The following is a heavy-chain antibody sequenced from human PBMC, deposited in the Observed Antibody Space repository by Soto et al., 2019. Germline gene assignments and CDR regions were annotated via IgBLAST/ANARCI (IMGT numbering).Heavy chain of an antibody. CDR1: GYTFTNYY. D-gene: IGHD2-15*01. J-gene: IGHJ4*02. Sequence: QVQLVQSGAEVKKPGASVKVSCNASGYTFTNYYIHWVRQAPGQGLEWMAIINPRGGSTSYAQKFQGRVSMTRDTSTGTVYMELSSLRSEDTAVYYCARGHSPIGYCSGGRCNYFDYWGQGTLVTVSS. V-gene: IGHV1-46*01. CDR2: INPRGGST. CDR3: ARGHSPIGYCSGGRCNYFDY.